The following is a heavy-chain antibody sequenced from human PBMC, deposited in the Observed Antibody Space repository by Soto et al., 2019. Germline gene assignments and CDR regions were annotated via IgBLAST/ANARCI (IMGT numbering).Heavy chain of an antibody. Sequence: QVQLVQSGAEVKKPGASVKVSCKASGYTFTSYAMHWVRQAPDQRLEWMGWINAGNGNTKYSQKFQGRVTITRDTSASTAYMELSSLRSEDTAVYYCARGDPGIAAEDAFDIWGQGTMVTVSS. D-gene: IGHD6-13*01. CDR2: INAGNGNT. CDR1: GYTFTSYA. J-gene: IGHJ3*02. CDR3: ARGDPGIAAEDAFDI. V-gene: IGHV1-3*01.